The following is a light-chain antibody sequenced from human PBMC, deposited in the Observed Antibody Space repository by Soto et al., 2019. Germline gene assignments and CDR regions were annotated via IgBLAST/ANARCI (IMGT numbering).Light chain of an antibody. Sequence: EIVMTQSPLSLPVTPGEPASISCRSSQSLLHSNGYNCLDWYLQKPGQSPQLLIYLGSNRASGVPDRFSGSGSGTDFTLKISRVEAEDVGVYYCMQALQTPFTFGPGTKVDIK. CDR1: QSLLHSNGYNC. J-gene: IGKJ3*01. CDR2: LGS. V-gene: IGKV2-28*01. CDR3: MQALQTPFT.